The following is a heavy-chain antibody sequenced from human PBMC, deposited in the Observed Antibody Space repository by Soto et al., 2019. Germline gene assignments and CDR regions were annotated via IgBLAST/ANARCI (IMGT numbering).Heavy chain of an antibody. CDR3: TTDLVDRDDILTGYYFPPSQRSGY. Sequence: GGSLRLSCAASGFTFSNAWMNWVRQAPGKGLEWVGRIKSKTDGGTTDYAAPVKGRFTISRDDSKNTLYLQMNSLKTEDTAVYYCTTDLVDRDDILTGYYFPPSQRSGYWGQGTLVTVSS. CDR2: IKSKTDGGTT. J-gene: IGHJ4*02. V-gene: IGHV3-15*07. D-gene: IGHD3-9*01. CDR1: GFTFSNAW.